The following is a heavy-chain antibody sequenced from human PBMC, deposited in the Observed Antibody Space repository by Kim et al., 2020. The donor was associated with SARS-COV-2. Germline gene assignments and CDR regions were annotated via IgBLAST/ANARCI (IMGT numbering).Heavy chain of an antibody. V-gene: IGHV7-4-1*02. J-gene: IGHJ4*02. CDR3: ARENPGGIDY. CDR2: NP. Sequence: NPTDAQGFTGRFVFSLDTSVSTAYLQISSLKAEDTAVYYCARENPGGIDYWGQGTLVTVSS.